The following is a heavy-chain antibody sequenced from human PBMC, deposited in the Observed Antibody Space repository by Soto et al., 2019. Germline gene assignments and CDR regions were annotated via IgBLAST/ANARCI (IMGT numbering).Heavy chain of an antibody. J-gene: IGHJ5*02. CDR2: IYYSGST. CDR3: ARVNKRWFDP. CDR1: GGSISSYY. Sequence: QVQLQESGPGLVKPSETLSLTCTVSGGSISSYYWSWIRQPPGKGLEWIGYIYYSGSTNYNPSLQSRVTISVDTSKNQFSLKLSSVTAADTAVYYCARVNKRWFDPWGQGTLVTVSS. V-gene: IGHV4-59*08.